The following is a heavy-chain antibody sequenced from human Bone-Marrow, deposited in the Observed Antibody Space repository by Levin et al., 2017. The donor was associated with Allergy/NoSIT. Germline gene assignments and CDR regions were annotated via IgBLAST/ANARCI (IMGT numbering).Heavy chain of an antibody. V-gene: IGHV3-30*18. CDR1: GFTFSSYG. D-gene: IGHD5-18*01. J-gene: IGHJ4*02. CDR3: AKNFGDTAMLFDY. CDR2: ISYDGSNK. Sequence: GESLKISCAASGFTFSSYGMHWVRQAPGKGLEWVAVISYDGSNKYYADSVKGRFTISRDNSKNTLYLQMNSLRAEDTAVYYCAKNFGDTAMLFDYWGQGTLVTVSS.